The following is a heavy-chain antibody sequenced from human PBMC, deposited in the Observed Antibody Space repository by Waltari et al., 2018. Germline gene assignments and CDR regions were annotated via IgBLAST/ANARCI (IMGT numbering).Heavy chain of an antibody. CDR3: ARSSPLYYYDSSGYTFQH. Sequence: QVQLQQWGAGLLKPSETLSLTCAVYGGSFSGYYWSWIRQPPGKGLEWIGEINHSGSTNYNPSLKSRVTISVDTSKNQFSLKLSSVTAADTAVYYCARSSPLYYYDSSGYTFQHWGQGTLVTVSS. D-gene: IGHD3-22*01. CDR1: GGSFSGYY. J-gene: IGHJ1*01. V-gene: IGHV4-34*01. CDR2: INHSGST.